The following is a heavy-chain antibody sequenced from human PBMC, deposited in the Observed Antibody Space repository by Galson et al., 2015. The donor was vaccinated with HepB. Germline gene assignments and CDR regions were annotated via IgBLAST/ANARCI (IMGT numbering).Heavy chain of an antibody. Sequence: SLRLSCAASGFTFSSYWMSWVRQAPGKGLEWVANIKRDGSEKYYVDSVKGRFTISRDNAKNSLYLQMNSLRAEDTAVYYCARGSYDYVWGSYRPPGYWGQGTLVTVSS. CDR1: GFTFSSYW. J-gene: IGHJ4*02. V-gene: IGHV3-7*01. CDR2: IKRDGSEK. D-gene: IGHD3-16*02. CDR3: ARGSYDYVWGSYRPPGY.